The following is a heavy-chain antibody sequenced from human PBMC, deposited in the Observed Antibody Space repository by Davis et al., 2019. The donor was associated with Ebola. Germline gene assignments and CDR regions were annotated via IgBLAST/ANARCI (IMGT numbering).Heavy chain of an antibody. J-gene: IGHJ4*02. CDR3: AREGAGPGDY. Sequence: GESLKISCAASGFTFSSYSMNWVRQAPGKGLEWVSSISSSRSYIYYADSVKGRFTISRDNAKNALYLEMNNLRAEDTAVYYCAREGAGPGDYWGQGTLVTVSS. CDR1: GFTFSSYS. V-gene: IGHV3-21*01. CDR2: ISSSRSYI. D-gene: IGHD1-26*01.